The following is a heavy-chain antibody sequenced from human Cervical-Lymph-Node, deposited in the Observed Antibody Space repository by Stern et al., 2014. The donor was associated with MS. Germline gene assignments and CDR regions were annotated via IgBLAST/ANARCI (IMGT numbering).Heavy chain of an antibody. CDR2: INPSGGST. CDR1: GYTFTSYY. CDR3: ARAYSGYGKFDY. J-gene: IGHJ4*02. Sequence: VQLVESGAEVKKPGASVKVSCKASGYTFTSYYMHWVRQAPGQGLERMGIINPSGGSTSYAQKFQGRVTMTRDTSTSTVYMELSSLRSEDTAVYYCARAYSGYGKFDYWGQGTLVTVSS. V-gene: IGHV1-46*01. D-gene: IGHD5-12*01.